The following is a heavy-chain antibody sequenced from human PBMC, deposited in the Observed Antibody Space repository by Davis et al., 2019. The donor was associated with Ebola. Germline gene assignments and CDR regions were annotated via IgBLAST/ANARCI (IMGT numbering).Heavy chain of an antibody. CDR3: ARQSYGSGRRSTPYYYYGMDV. Sequence: GESLKISCKGSGYSFTSYWIGWVRQMPGKRLEWMGVIYPGDSDTRYSPSFQGQVTISADKSISTAYLQWSSLKASDTAMYYCARQSYGSGRRSTPYYYYGMDVWGQGTTVTVSS. CDR1: GYSFTSYW. J-gene: IGHJ6*02. V-gene: IGHV5-51*01. CDR2: IYPGDSDT. D-gene: IGHD3-10*01.